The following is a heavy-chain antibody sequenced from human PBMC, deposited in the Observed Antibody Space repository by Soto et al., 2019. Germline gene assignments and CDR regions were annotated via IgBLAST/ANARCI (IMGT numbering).Heavy chain of an antibody. CDR3: ARQRGYIYGYHLDY. CDR2: IYPGDSDT. Sequence: PWESLKISCKGSGYSFTSYWIGLLRQIPWKGLEWMGIIYPGDSDTRYSPSFQGQVTISADKSISTDYLQWSSLKASDTAMYYCARQRGYIYGYHLDYWGQGTLVTVSS. D-gene: IGHD5-18*01. V-gene: IGHV5-51*01. CDR1: GYSFTSYW. J-gene: IGHJ4*02.